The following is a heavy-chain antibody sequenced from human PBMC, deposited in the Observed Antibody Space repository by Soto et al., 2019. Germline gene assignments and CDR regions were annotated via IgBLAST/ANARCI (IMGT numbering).Heavy chain of an antibody. CDR2: IDPSDSYT. J-gene: IGHJ6*02. Sequence: GESMKICWKGAGYSFTSYWISWVRQMPGKGLEWMGRIDPSDSYTNYSPSFQGHVTISADKSISTAYLQWSSLKASDTAMYYCARLTGYCSGGSCVYYGMDVWGQGTTVTVSS. D-gene: IGHD2-15*01. CDR3: ARLTGYCSGGSCVYYGMDV. CDR1: GYSFTSYW. V-gene: IGHV5-10-1*01.